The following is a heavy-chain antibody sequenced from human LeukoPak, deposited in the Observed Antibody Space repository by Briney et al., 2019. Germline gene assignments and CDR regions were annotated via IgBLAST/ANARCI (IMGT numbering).Heavy chain of an antibody. CDR2: VYFSGNT. Sequence: SETLSLTCIVSGVSISDHYWSWIRQTPGKGLEWIGYVYFSGNTKYNPSLSRRVTISVDRPKNRVSLKLTSVTAADTAVYYCAKVNKDYGDYMAPDYWGQGTQVIVSS. D-gene: IGHD4-17*01. V-gene: IGHV4-59*11. CDR1: GVSISDHY. CDR3: AKVNKDYGDYMAPDY. J-gene: IGHJ4*02.